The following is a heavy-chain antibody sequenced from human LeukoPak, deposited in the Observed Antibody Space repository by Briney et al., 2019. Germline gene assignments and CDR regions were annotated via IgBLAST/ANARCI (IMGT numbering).Heavy chain of an antibody. CDR2: SSTSGSTT. CDR3: VREGLTGYFDA. D-gene: IGHD6-25*01. J-gene: IGHJ5*02. CDR1: GFTLRDNF. V-gene: IGHV3-11*01. Sequence: PGGSLRLSCAASGFTLRDNFMSWIRQAPGQGLEWVAYSSTSGSTTFYGDSVKGRFTISRDNAKNSVFLEMNSLRADDTAVYYCVREGLTGYFDAWRQGTLVTLSS.